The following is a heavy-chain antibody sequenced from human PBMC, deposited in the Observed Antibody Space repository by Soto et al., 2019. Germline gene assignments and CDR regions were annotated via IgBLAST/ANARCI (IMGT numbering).Heavy chain of an antibody. CDR1: GFTFSSYW. V-gene: IGHV3-7*01. J-gene: IGHJ3*02. Sequence: EVQLVESGGGLVQPGGSLRLSCAASGFTFSSYWMSWVRQAPGKGLEWVANIKQDGSEKYYVDSVKGRFTISRDNAKNSLYLQMNRLRAEDTVVYYCARGPVLLWFGELYAFDIWGQGTMVTVSS. D-gene: IGHD3-10*01. CDR2: IKQDGSEK. CDR3: ARGPVLLWFGELYAFDI.